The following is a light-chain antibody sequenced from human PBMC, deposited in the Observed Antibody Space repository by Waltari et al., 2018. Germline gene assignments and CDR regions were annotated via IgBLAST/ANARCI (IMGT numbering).Light chain of an antibody. CDR3: QQSFTTPLT. V-gene: IGKV1-39*01. CDR1: QSISSY. Sequence: DVQKTQSPSSLSASLGDRVTITCRAGQSISSYLNWYQQKPGMAPKLLIYASSTLQTGVPSRFSGSGSGTDFTLTISSLQPEDFATYYCQQSFTTPLTFGGGTKVEIK. J-gene: IGKJ4*01. CDR2: ASS.